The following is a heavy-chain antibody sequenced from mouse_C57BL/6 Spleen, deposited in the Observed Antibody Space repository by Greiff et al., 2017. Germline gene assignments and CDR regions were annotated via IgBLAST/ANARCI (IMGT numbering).Heavy chain of an antibody. CDR2: IDPEDGET. Sequence: EVQLQQSGAELVKPGASVKLSCTASGFNIKDSYMHWVKQRNEQGLEWIGRIDPEDGETKYAPKFQGKATITADTSSNTAYLQLSSLTSEDTAVYYCARSYYYGSSYVEFAYWGQGTLVTVSA. D-gene: IGHD1-1*01. CDR3: ARSYYYGSSYVEFAY. CDR1: GFNIKDSY. J-gene: IGHJ3*01. V-gene: IGHV14-2*01.